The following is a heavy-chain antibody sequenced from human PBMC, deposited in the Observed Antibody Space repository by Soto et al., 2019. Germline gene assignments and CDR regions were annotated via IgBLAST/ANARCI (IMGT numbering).Heavy chain of an antibody. CDR3: ASDRTTVTTLRVYYYGMDV. Sequence: QVQLVQSGAEVKKPGSSVKVSCKASGGTFSSYAISWVRQAPGQGLEWMGGIIPIFGTANYAQKFQGRVTITADESTSTAYMELSSLSSEDTAVYYCASDRTTVTTLRVYYYGMDVWGQGTTVTVSS. D-gene: IGHD4-17*01. CDR2: IIPIFGTA. CDR1: GGTFSSYA. J-gene: IGHJ6*02. V-gene: IGHV1-69*12.